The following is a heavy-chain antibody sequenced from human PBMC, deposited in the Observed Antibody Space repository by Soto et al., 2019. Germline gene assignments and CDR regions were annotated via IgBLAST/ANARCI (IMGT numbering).Heavy chain of an antibody. CDR2: ISGYNGNT. J-gene: IGHJ4*02. D-gene: IGHD2-15*01. V-gene: IGHV1-18*01. CDR1: GYTFISYG. CDR3: ARDLVAQIVDY. Sequence: QVQLVQSGAEVKKPGASVKVSCKASGYTFISYGISWVRQAPGQGLEWMGWISGYNGNTKYAQKLQGRVTMTTDTTTSTAYMKLRSLRSDDTAVYYCARDLVAQIVDYWGQGTLVTVSS.